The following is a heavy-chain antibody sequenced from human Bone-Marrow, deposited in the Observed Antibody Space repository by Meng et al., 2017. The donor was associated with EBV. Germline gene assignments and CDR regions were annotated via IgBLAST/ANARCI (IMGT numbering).Heavy chain of an antibody. Sequence: RVRSGIYGQKSWASVKVSCKVVGSTVSTYGISWGRQATGQGLEWIGCISAYNCYTNYAQKRQGRVTMTTDTSTSTAYMELRSLRSDDTAVYYCARDHLYDRDRSSTSTAGDYLGQGTLVTVSS. V-gene: IGHV1-18*01. D-gene: IGHD2-2*01. CDR3: ARDHLYDRDRSSTSTAGDY. CDR2: ISAYNCYT. J-gene: IGHJ4*02. CDR1: GSTVSTYG.